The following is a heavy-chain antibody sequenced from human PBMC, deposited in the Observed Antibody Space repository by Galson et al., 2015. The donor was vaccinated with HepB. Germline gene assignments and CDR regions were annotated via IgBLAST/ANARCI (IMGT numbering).Heavy chain of an antibody. J-gene: IGHJ3*02. CDR3: ASPTTSPPQDDAFDI. CDR1: GGTFSSYA. V-gene: IGHV1-69*13. CDR2: IIPIFGTA. D-gene: IGHD1-7*01. Sequence: SVKVSCKASGGTFSSYAISWVRQAPGQGLEWMGGIIPIFGTANYAQKFQGRVTITAGESTSTAYMELSSLRSEDTAVYYCASPTTSPPQDDAFDIWGQGTMVTVSS.